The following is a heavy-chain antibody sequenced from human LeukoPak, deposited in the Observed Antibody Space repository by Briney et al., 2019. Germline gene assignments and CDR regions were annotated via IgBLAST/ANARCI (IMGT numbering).Heavy chain of an antibody. CDR3: ARAPVTSCRGAYCYPFDY. J-gene: IGHJ4*02. CDR1: GFPLSSYA. Sequence: GGSLRLSCAASGFPLSSYAMSWVRQAPGKGLEWVSATSSSDAGTYYADSVRGRFTISRDNSKNTLYLQMNSLRLEDAAVYFWARAPVTSCRGAYCYPFDYWGQGTQVTVSS. D-gene: IGHD2-21*01. CDR2: TSSSDAGT. V-gene: IGHV3-23*01.